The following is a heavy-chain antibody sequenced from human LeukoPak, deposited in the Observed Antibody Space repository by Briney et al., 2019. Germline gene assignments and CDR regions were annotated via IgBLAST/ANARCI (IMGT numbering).Heavy chain of an antibody. D-gene: IGHD2-2*01. J-gene: IGHJ4*02. CDR2: IHDTGST. V-gene: IGHV4-59*11. CDR1: GGSLSSHY. Sequence: SETLSLTCSVSGGSLSSHYWSWIRQPPGKGLELIGHIHDTGSTFYNPSLRGRVTISLDTSNNQFSLKLTSMTAADTAVYYCARFSLCCSTSSCYLTYWGQGTLVTVS. CDR3: ARFSLCCSTSSCYLTY.